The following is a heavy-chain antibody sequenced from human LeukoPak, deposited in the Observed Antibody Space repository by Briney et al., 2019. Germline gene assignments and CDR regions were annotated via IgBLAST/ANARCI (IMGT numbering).Heavy chain of an antibody. D-gene: IGHD6-13*01. CDR2: TNPNSGGT. Sequence: ASVKVSCKASGYTFTGYYIHWVRQAPGQGLQWMGWTNPNSGGTNYAQKFRGRVTMTRDTSISTVYMELSRLRSDDTAVYYCARTYSSSWYRLYDAFDIWGQGTTVTVSS. CDR3: ARTYSSSWYRLYDAFDI. CDR1: GYTFTGYY. J-gene: IGHJ3*02. V-gene: IGHV1-2*02.